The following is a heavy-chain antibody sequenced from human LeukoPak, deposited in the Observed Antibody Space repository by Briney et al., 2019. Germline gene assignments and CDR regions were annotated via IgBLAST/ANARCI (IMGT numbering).Heavy chain of an antibody. CDR2: TKPDGGEQ. D-gene: IGHD5-24*01. CDR1: GFTFSNYW. Sequence: GGSLRLSCVASGFTFSNYWMNWVRQAPGKGLEWVANTKPDGGEQYYVGSVKGRFTISRDNADNSLYLQLSSLRAEDTAVYYCAREKRTFDYWGQGILVTVSS. J-gene: IGHJ4*02. V-gene: IGHV3-7*03. CDR3: AREKRTFDY.